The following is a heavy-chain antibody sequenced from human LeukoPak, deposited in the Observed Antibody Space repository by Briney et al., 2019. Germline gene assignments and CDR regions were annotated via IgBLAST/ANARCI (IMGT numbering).Heavy chain of an antibody. CDR1: GGSISSHY. D-gene: IGHD5-24*01. V-gene: IGHV4-59*11. CDR3: ASGRDGYNDY. CDR2: IYYSGST. J-gene: IGHJ4*02. Sequence: SETLSLTCTVSGGSISSHYWSWIRQPPGKGLEWIGYIYYSGSTNYNPSLKSRVTISVDTSKNQFSLKLSSVTAADTAVHYCASGRDGYNDYWGQGTLVTVSS.